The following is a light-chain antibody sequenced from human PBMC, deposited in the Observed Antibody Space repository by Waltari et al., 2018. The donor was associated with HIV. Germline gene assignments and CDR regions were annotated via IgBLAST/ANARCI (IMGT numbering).Light chain of an antibody. V-gene: IGLV1-51*02. J-gene: IGLJ2*01. Sequence: QSVLTQPPSVSAAPGQKDTISCSGSSSNIEYNSVSWFQQLPGTAPKLLIYENHNRPSGIPDRFSGSKSGSSATLAITGLQTGDEAGYYCGTWDNNLSSVVFGGGTKLTVL. CDR1: SSNIEYNS. CDR2: ENH. CDR3: GTWDNNLSSVV.